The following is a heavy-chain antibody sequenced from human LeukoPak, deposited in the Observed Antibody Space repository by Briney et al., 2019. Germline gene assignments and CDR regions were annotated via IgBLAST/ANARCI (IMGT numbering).Heavy chain of an antibody. CDR3: ARGKDGFGYYFDY. J-gene: IGHJ4*02. D-gene: IGHD5-24*01. CDR1: GYTFSTHG. V-gene: IGHV1-18*01. Sequence: APVKVSCKASGYTFSTHGISWVRQAPGQGLEWMGWISAYNGDTNYAEKIQGRVTMTTDTSTSTAYMELRSLRSDDTAMYYCARGKDGFGYYFDYWGQGTRVTVS. CDR2: ISAYNGDT.